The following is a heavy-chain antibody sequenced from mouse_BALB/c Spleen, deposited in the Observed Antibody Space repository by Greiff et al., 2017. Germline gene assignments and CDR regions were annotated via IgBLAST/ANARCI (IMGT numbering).Heavy chain of an antibody. CDR1: GFTFSSYG. CDR3: AREDYGHYFDY. V-gene: IGHV5-6-3*01. J-gene: IGHJ2*01. CDR2: INSNGGST. Sequence: EVMLVESGGGLVQPGGSLKLSCAASGFTFSSYGMSWVRQTPDKRLELVATINSNGGSTYYPDSVKGRFTISRDNAKNTLYLQMSSLKSEDTAMYYCAREDYGHYFDYWGQGTTLTVSS. D-gene: IGHD1-2*01.